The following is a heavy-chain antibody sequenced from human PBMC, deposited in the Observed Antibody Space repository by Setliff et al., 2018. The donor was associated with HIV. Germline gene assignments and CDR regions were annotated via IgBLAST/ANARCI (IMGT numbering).Heavy chain of an antibody. V-gene: IGHV1-46*01. D-gene: IGHD3-3*01. CDR3: ARVAWYYSFWSGLGDAFDI. J-gene: IGHJ3*02. Sequence: ASVKVSCKAFGYTFTSYFLHWVRQAPGQGLEWLGIIDPNGGATNNAQKLQGRLTVTTDTSTGTLYMELSNLRSDDSAVYYCARVAWYYSFWSGLGDAFDIWGQGTMVTV. CDR2: IDPNGGAT. CDR1: GYTFTSYF.